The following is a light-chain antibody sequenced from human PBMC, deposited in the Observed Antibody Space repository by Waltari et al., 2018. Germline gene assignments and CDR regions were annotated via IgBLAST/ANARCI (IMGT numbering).Light chain of an antibody. CDR3: LQHNSYPLT. Sequence: DIQMTQSPSSLSASVEDTVTITCRALQGISSYLNWFQQKPGKAPKLLIYAASSLESVVPSRFSGSGSGTEFTLTISSLQPEDFAAYYWLQHNSYPLTFGGGTKVEIK. J-gene: IGKJ4*01. CDR1: QGISSY. CDR2: AAS. V-gene: IGKV1-17*01.